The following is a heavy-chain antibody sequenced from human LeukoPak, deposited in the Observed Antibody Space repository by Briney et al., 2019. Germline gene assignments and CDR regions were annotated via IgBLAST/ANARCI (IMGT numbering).Heavy chain of an antibody. CDR2: ISGSGSYT. D-gene: IGHD3-22*01. Sequence: PGGSLRLSCAASGFIFSKYAMSWVRQAPGKGLEWVSAISGSGSYTDYADSVKGRFTISKDLSKNTLYMRMSSLRAEDTAVYFCAKRRYDSSGHFDSWGQGTLVTVSS. CDR1: GFIFSKYA. CDR3: AKRRYDSSGHFDS. J-gene: IGHJ4*02. V-gene: IGHV3-23*01.